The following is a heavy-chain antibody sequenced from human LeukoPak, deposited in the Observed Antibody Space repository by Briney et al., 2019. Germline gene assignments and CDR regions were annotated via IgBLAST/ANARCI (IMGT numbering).Heavy chain of an antibody. D-gene: IGHD6-19*01. Sequence: PGGSLRLSCVASGFTFSSYAMSWVRQAPGKGLEWVSAISGSGGSTYYADSVKGRFTISRDNSKDTLYLQMNSLRAEDTAVYYCANSCAGGWYAASAYFDYWGQGTMVTVSS. J-gene: IGHJ4*02. CDR1: GFTFSSYA. V-gene: IGHV3-23*01. CDR3: ANSCAGGWYAASAYFDY. CDR2: ISGSGGST.